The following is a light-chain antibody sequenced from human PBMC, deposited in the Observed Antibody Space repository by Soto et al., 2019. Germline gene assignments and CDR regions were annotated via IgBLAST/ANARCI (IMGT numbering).Light chain of an antibody. V-gene: IGKV4-1*01. CDR3: QHYYNTPPT. CDR1: QSILSRPNNKNY. Sequence: SPYCLAVSLGERAPFNCKSSQSILSRPNNKNYLAWYQQKPGQRPKVLIYWASTRKSGVPERFSGSGSGTEFNLTISSLQADDAAVYYCQHYYNTPPTFGGGTKVDI. J-gene: IGKJ4*01. CDR2: WAS.